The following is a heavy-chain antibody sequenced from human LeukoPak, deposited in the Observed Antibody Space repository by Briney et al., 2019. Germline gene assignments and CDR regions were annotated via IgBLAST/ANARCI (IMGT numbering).Heavy chain of an antibody. CDR2: SRNKAKSYTT. J-gene: IGHJ4*02. Sequence: GGSLRLSCAVSGFTFSDHFLDWVRQAPGKGLEWVGRSRNKAKSYTTEHAASVKGRFTISRDDSKNSLYLQMNSLETEDTAVYYCVRVGSVSGSDYLDYWGQGTLVTVSS. D-gene: IGHD6-19*01. CDR3: VRVGSVSGSDYLDY. CDR1: GFTFSDHF. V-gene: IGHV3-72*01.